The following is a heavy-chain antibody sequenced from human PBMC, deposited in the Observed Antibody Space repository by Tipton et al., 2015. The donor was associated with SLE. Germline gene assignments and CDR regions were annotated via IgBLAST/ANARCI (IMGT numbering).Heavy chain of an antibody. CDR2: INQDGSEK. CDR3: ARDAGGLEDYMDV. CDR1: GFTFSRYW. J-gene: IGHJ6*03. Sequence: SLRLSCVVSGFTFSRYWMSWVRQAPGKGLEWVANINQDGSEKYHVDSVTGRFTISRDNAKNSLFLQMNSLRVEDTAVYYCARDAGGLEDYMDVWGKGTTVTVS. D-gene: IGHD3-10*01. V-gene: IGHV3-7*01.